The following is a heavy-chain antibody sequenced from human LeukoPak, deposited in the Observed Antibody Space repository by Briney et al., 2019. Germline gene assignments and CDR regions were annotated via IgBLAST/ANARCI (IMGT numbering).Heavy chain of an antibody. CDR3: AKMTTVTTVN. CDR1: GFTFSSSA. Sequence: GGSLRLSCAASGFTFSSSAMSWVRQAPGKGLEWVSAIVDNGGATYYADSVKGRFTISRDNSKNTLYLQMNSLRAEDTAVYYCAKMTTVTTVNWGQGTLVTVSS. CDR2: IVDNGGAT. V-gene: IGHV3-23*01. D-gene: IGHD4-11*01. J-gene: IGHJ4*02.